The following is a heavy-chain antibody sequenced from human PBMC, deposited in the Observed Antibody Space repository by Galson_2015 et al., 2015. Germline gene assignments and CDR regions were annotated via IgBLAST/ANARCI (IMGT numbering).Heavy chain of an antibody. Sequence: SVKVSCKASEGTFSSYAISWVRQAPGQGLEWMGGIITIFGTANYAQKLQGRVTITADESTSTVYMELSSLRSEDTAVYYCARGSREWFPPKHYYYGMDVWGQGTTVTVSS. CDR3: ARGSREWFPPKHYYYGMDV. CDR2: IITIFGTA. CDR1: EGTFSSYA. J-gene: IGHJ6*02. D-gene: IGHD3-3*01. V-gene: IGHV1-69*13.